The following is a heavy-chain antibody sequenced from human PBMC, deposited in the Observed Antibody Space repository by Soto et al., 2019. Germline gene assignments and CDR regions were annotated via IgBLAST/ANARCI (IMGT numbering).Heavy chain of an antibody. CDR2: IYYSGGT. V-gene: IGHV4-59*08. CDR3: ARGGYDFWSGYPFDY. CDR1: GGSISRYY. D-gene: IGHD3-3*01. J-gene: IGHJ4*02. Sequence: SETLSLTCTVSGGSISRYYWSWIRQPPGKGLEWIGNIYYSGGTNHNPSLKSRVTISVDRSKNQFSLKLSSVTAADTAVYYCARGGYDFWSGYPFDYWGQGTLVTVSS.